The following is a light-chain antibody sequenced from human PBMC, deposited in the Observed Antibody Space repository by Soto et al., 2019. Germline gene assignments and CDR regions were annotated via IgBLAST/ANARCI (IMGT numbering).Light chain of an antibody. CDR2: DAS. V-gene: IGKV3-11*01. CDR3: QQRASWLT. CDR1: QSVGSY. Sequence: EIVLTQSPATLSLSPGERATLSCRASQSVGSYLAWYQQKPGQAPRLLIFDASNRATGIPARFSGSGSGTDFTLTISSLQPGDFAVYYCQQRASWLTFGGGTKVEIK. J-gene: IGKJ4*01.